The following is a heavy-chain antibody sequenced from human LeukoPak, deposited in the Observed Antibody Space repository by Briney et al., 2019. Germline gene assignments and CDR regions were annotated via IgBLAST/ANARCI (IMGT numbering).Heavy chain of an antibody. CDR1: GGSFSGYY. J-gene: IGHJ4*02. V-gene: IGHV4-34*01. D-gene: IGHD3-10*01. Sequence: SETLSLTCAVYGGSFSGYYWSWIRQPPGKGLEWIGEINHSGSTNYNPSLKSRVTISVDTSKNQFSLKLSSVTAADTAVYYCARGGYYGSGSHYPYHYWGQGTLVTVSS. CDR2: INHSGST. CDR3: ARGGYYGSGSHYPYHY.